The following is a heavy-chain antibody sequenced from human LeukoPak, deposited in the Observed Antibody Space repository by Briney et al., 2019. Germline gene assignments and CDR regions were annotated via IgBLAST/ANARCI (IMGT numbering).Heavy chain of an antibody. CDR2: ISVCSGNT. CDR1: GYTFTSYG. CDR3: ARDDRDDPGSFDY. Sequence: ASVKVSRKASGYTFTSYGISWVRQAPGQGLEWMGWISVCSGNTNYAQKLQGRVTMTTDTSTSTAYMELRSLRSDDTAVYYCARDDRDDPGSFDYWGQGTLVTVSS. V-gene: IGHV1-18*01. J-gene: IGHJ4*02. D-gene: IGHD3-10*01.